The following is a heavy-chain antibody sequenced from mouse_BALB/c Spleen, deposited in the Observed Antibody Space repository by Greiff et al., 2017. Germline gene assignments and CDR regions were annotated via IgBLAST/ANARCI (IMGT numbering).Heavy chain of an antibody. D-gene: IGHD1-1*02. CDR3: ARGVGAFDY. CDR2: ISPYYGDT. CDR1: GYTFTDYA. V-gene: IGHV1S137*01. J-gene: IGHJ2*01. Sequence: VQLQESGAELVRPGVSVKISCKGSGYTFTDYAMHWVKQSHAKSLEWIGVISPYYGDTSYNQKFKGKATMTVDKSSSTAYMELARLTSEDSAIYYCARGVGAFDYWGQGTTLTVSS.